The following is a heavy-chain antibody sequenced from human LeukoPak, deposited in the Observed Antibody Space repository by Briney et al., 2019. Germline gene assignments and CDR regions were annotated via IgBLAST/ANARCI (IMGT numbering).Heavy chain of an antibody. CDR2: IYYSGST. J-gene: IGHJ2*01. V-gene: IGHV4-59*01. CDR1: GGSISSYY. CDR3: ARAGYYYDSSGLLSYWYFDL. Sequence: SETLSLTCTVSGGSISSYYWSWIRQPPGKGLEWIGYIYYSGSTNYNPSLKSRVTISVDTSKNQFSLKLSSVTAADTAVYYCARAGYYYDSSGLLSYWYFDLWGRGTLVTVSS. D-gene: IGHD3-22*01.